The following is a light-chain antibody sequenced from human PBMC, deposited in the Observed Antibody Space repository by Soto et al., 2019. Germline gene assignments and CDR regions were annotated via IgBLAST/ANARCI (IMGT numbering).Light chain of an antibody. J-gene: IGLJ2*01. CDR2: DVS. CDR1: SSDIGGYNY. V-gene: IGLV2-14*01. CDR3: YSYTSSSTVL. Sequence: QSALTQPASVSGSPGQSITISCTGISSDIGGYNYVSWYQQHPGEAPKLMIYDVSNRRSGVSNRFSGSKSGNTASLTISGLQAEDEADYYCYSYTSSSTVLFGGGTKLTVL.